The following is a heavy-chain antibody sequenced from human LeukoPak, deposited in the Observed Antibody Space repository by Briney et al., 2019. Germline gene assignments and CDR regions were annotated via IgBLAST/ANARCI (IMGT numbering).Heavy chain of an antibody. Sequence: SETLSLTCTVSGGSISSYYWSWIRQPPGKGLEWIGYISYSGSTNYNPSLKSRVAIPVDTSKNQFSLKLSSVTAADTAVYYCARNKAVTFNWFDPWGQGTLVTASS. CDR2: ISYSGST. J-gene: IGHJ5*02. CDR1: GGSISSYY. D-gene: IGHD6-19*01. CDR3: ARNKAVTFNWFDP. V-gene: IGHV4-59*01.